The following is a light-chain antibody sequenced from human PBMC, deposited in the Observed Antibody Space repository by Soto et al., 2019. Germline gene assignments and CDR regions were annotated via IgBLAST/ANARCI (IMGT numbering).Light chain of an antibody. J-gene: IGLJ1*01. V-gene: IGLV2-14*01. Sequence: QSALTQPASVSGSPGQSITISCTGTSSDVGGYNYVAWYQQHPDKAPKLLIYDVSNRPSGVSIRFSGSKSGNTASLTISGLLPEDEVDYYCTSYTILSSHVLGTST. CDR2: DVS. CDR3: TSYTILSSHV. CDR1: SSDVGGYNY.